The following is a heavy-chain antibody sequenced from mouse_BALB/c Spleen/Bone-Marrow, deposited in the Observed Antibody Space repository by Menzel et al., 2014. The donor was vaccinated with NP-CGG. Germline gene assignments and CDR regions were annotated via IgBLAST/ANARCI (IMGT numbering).Heavy chain of an antibody. V-gene: IGHV1-67*01. D-gene: IGHD2-14*01. J-gene: IGHJ4*01. CDR3: ARRGYDVAVDC. CDR1: DYRFTDYA. CDR2: ISTYSGNT. Sequence: VQLVESGPELVRPGVSVKISCKGSDYRFTDYAMHWVKQSHAKSLEWIGVISTYSGNTNYNQKFKGKATMTVDKSSSTAYMELARLTSEDSAIYYCARRGYDVAVDCWGQGTSGTVSS.